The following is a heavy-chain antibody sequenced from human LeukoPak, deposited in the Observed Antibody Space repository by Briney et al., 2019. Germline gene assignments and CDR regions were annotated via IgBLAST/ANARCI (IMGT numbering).Heavy chain of an antibody. CDR1: GFTFTSSA. D-gene: IGHD3-3*01. V-gene: IGHV1-58*02. Sequence: GTSVKVSCKASGFTFTSSAMQWVRQARGQRLEWIGWIVVGSGNTNYAQKFHERVTITRDMSTSTAYMELSSLRSEDTAVYYCAADPNFWSGYYEETQFDPWGQGTLVTVSS. J-gene: IGHJ5*02. CDR2: IVVGSGNT. CDR3: AADPNFWSGYYEETQFDP.